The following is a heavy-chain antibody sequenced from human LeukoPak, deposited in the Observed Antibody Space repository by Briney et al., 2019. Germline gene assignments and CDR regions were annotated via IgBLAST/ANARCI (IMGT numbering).Heavy chain of an antibody. D-gene: IGHD3-3*01. CDR2: INHSGST. CDR1: GGSFSGYY. J-gene: IGHJ5*02. Sequence: SETLSLTCAVYGGSFSGYYWSWIRQPPGKGLEWIGEINHSGSTNYNPSLKSRVTISVDTSKNQFSLKLSSVTAADTAVYYCARVEAKVDSWSVYRGKNWFDPWGQGTLVTVSS. CDR3: ARVEAKVDSWSVYRGKNWFDP. V-gene: IGHV4-34*01.